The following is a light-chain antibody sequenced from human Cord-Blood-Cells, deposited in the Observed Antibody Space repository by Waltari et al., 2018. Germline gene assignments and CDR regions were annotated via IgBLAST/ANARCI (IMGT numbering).Light chain of an antibody. CDR2: DAS. J-gene: IGKJ4*01. Sequence: DIQMNQSPSSLSASVGDRVPSTCQASQDISNYLNWYQQKPGKAPKLLIYDASNLETGVPSRFSGSGSGTDFTFTISSLQPEDIATYYCQQYDNRPALSFGGGTKVEIK. CDR1: QDISNY. CDR3: QQYDNRPALS. V-gene: IGKV1-33*01.